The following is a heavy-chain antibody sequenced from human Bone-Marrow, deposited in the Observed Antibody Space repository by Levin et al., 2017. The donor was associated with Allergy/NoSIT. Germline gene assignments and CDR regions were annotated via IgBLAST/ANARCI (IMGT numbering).Heavy chain of an antibody. Sequence: ASVKVSCKASGYTFTSYYMHWVRQAPGQGLEWMGIINPSGGSTSYAQKFQGRVTMTRDTSTSTVYMELSSLRSEDTAVYYCARSGLLWFGDQNWFDPWGQGTLVTVSS. J-gene: IGHJ5*02. CDR3: ARSGLLWFGDQNWFDP. V-gene: IGHV1-46*01. CDR2: INPSGGST. D-gene: IGHD3-10*01. CDR1: GYTFTSYY.